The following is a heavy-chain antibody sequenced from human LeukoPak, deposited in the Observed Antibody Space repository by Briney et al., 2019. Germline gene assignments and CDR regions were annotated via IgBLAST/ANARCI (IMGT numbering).Heavy chain of an antibody. Sequence: SETLSLTCAVYGGSFSGYYWSWIRQPPGKGLEWIGEINHSGSTNYNPSLKSRVTISVDTSKNQFSLKLSSVTAADTAVYYCARGGGAARFDPWGQGTLVTVSS. V-gene: IGHV4-34*01. D-gene: IGHD6-6*01. CDR3: ARGGGAARFDP. CDR2: INHSGST. J-gene: IGHJ5*02. CDR1: GGSFSGYY.